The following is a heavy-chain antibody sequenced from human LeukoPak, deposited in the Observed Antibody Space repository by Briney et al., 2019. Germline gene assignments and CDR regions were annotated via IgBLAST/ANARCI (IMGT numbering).Heavy chain of an antibody. J-gene: IGHJ5*02. CDR2: ISAYNGNT. D-gene: IGHD2-2*01. CDR3: ARNVSTRDQGWFDP. Sequence: ASVKVSCKASGYTFSSHGISWVRQAPGQGLEWMGWISAYNGNTNYAQKLQGRVTMTTDTSTSTAYMELRSLKSDDTAVYYCARNVSTRDQGWFDPWGQGSLVTVSS. V-gene: IGHV1-18*01. CDR1: GYTFSSHG.